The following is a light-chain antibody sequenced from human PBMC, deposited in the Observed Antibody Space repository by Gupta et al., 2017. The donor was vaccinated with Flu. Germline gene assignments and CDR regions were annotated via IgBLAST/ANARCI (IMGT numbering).Light chain of an antibody. CDR2: DAS. CDR3: QQRANWPPNT. CDR1: QSVSSY. J-gene: IGKJ5*01. V-gene: IGKV3-11*01. Sequence: RATLSCRASQSVSSYLAWNQQKPGQAPRLLIYDASNRASGIPARFSGSGSGTDFTLTISSLEPEDFAVYYCQQRANWPPNTFGQGTRLEIK.